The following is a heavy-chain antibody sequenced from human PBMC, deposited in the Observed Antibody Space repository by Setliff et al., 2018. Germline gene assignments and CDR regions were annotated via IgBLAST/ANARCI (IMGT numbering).Heavy chain of an antibody. CDR3: TRLVRYCTTTTCQRASGAEF. CDR1: GYTFINYG. CDR2: ISAYSGNT. Sequence: GASVKVSCKASGYTFINYGITLVRQAPGQGPEWMGWISAYSGNTNHEQKVQGRVSMTTDTYTSTAYMELRSLTSVDTAVYYCTRLVRYCTTTTCQRASGAEFWGQGTLVTVSS. D-gene: IGHD2-8*01. V-gene: IGHV1-18*01. J-gene: IGHJ4*02.